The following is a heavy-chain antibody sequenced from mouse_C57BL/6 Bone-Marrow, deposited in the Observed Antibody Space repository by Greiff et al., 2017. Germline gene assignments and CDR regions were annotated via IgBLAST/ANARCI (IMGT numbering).Heavy chain of an antibody. CDR1: GYTFTSYW. CDR2: IYPGSGST. J-gene: IGHJ3*01. CDR3: GVWTFAY. D-gene: IGHD2-10*02. Sequence: QVHVKQPGAELVKPGASVKMSCKASGYTFTSYWITWVKQRPGQGLEWIGDIYPGSGSTNYNEKFKSKATLTVDTSSSTAYMQLSSLTSEDSAVYYCGVWTFAYWGQGTLVTVSA. V-gene: IGHV1-55*01.